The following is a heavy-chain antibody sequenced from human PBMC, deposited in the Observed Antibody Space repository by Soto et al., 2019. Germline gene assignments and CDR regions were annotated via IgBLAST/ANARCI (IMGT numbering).Heavy chain of an antibody. J-gene: IGHJ4*02. D-gene: IGHD3-3*01. CDR3: ARGYYDFWSGYYGSDY. CDR1: GIPFSSTY. V-gene: IGHV3-21*01. CDR2: ISSSSSYI. Sequence: GSLRLSCATSGIPFSSTYMNWVRQAPGKGLEWVSSISSSSSYIYYADSVKGRFTISRDNAKNSLYLQMNSLRAEDTAVYYCARGYYDFWSGYYGSDYWGQGTLVTVSS.